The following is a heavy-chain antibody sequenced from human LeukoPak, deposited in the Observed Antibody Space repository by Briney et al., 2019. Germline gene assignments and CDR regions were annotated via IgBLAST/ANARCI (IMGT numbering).Heavy chain of an antibody. J-gene: IGHJ3*02. V-gene: IGHV3-23*01. CDR1: GFTFSSYA. D-gene: IGHD3-16*01. CDR2: ISGSGGST. Sequence: GGSLGLSCAASGFTFSSYAMSWVRQAPGKGLEWVSAISGSGGSTYYADSVKGRFTISRDNSKNTLYLQMNSLRAEDTAVYYCAKDPFEASSELAFDIWGQGTMVTVSS. CDR3: AKDPFEASSELAFDI.